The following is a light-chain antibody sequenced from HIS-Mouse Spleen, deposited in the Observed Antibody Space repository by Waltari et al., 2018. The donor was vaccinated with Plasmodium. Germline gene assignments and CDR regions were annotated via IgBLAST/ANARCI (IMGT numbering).Light chain of an antibody. J-gene: IGKJ3*01. CDR2: DAS. Sequence: DIQMTQSPSSLSASVGDRVTITRQASQDISNYLNWYQQKPGKAPTLLIYDASNLETGFPSRFSGSGSGTDFTFTISSLQPEDIATYYCQQYDNLPPLFTFGPGTKVDIK. V-gene: IGKV1-33*01. CDR1: QDISNY. CDR3: QQYDNLPPLFT.